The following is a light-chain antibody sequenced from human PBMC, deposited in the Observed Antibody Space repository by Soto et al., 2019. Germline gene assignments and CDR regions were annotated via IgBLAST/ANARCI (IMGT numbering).Light chain of an antibody. CDR3: QQYSSYPVT. Sequence: DIQMTQSPSNLSASVGDRVTITCRASQSISSWLAWCQQKPGKAPKPLIYQASNLESGVPSRFSGSGSGTEFTLTSSSLQPDDLATYYCQQYSSYPVTFGGGTKVELK. V-gene: IGKV1-5*03. CDR2: QAS. CDR1: QSISSW. J-gene: IGKJ4*01.